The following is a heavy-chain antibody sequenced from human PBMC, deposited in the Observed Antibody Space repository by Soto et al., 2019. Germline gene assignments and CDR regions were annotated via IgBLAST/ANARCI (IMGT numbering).Heavy chain of an antibody. J-gene: IGHJ3*02. CDR2: IIPIFGTA. D-gene: IGHD6-6*01. V-gene: IGHV1-69*01. CDR3: ARDGSSSRAWDAFDI. Sequence: QVQLVQSGAEVKKPGSSVKVSCKASGATFSSYAISWVRQAPGQGLEWMGGIIPIFGTANYAQKFQGRVTITADESTSTAYMELSSLRSDDTAVYYCARDGSSSRAWDAFDIWGQGTMVTVSS. CDR1: GATFSSYA.